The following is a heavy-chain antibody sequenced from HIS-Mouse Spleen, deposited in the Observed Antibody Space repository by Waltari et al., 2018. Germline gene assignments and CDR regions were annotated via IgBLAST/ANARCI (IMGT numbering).Heavy chain of an antibody. J-gene: IGHJ4*02. CDR1: GYTFTSYD. V-gene: IGHV1-8*01. D-gene: IGHD4-4*01. CDR2: RNTNSGNT. Sequence: QVQLVQSGAEVKKPGASVKVSCKASGYTFTSYDINWVRQDTGPGLEWMGWRNTNSGNTGYAQKFQGRVTMTRNTSISTAYMELSSLRSEDTAVYYCARGHDYSNYFDYWGQGTLVTVSS. CDR3: ARGHDYSNYFDY.